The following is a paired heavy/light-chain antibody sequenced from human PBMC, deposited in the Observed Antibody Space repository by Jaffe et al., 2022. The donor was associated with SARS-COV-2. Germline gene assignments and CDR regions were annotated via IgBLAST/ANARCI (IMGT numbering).Heavy chain of an antibody. J-gene: IGHJ4*02. CDR2: IRNKASRYTT. Sequence: EVQLVESGGGLVQPGGSLRLSCAASGFTFSDHYMDWVRQAPGEGLEWVGRIRNKASRYTTEYAASVKGRFTISRDDSKYSLYLQMNSLKTEDTAVYYCARVHQQYAGYDHLDYWGQGILVTVSS. V-gene: IGHV3-72*01. D-gene: IGHD5-12*01. CDR1: GFTFSDHY. CDR3: ARVHQQYAGYDHLDY.
Light chain of an antibody. CDR2: RAS. CDR3: QQYDTYPYT. CDR1: QSISSW. J-gene: IGKJ2*01. V-gene: IGKV1-5*03. Sequence: DIQMTQSPSTLSASVGDRVTITCRASQSISSWLAWYQQKPGKAPALLIYRASSLESGVPSRFSGSGSGTEFTLTISSLQPGDFATYYCQQYDTYPYTFGQGTKLEIK.